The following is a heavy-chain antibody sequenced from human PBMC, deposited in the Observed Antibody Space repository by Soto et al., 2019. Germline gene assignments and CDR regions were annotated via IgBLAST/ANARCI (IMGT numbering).Heavy chain of an antibody. J-gene: IGHJ4*02. CDR1: GGSISGYY. CDR3: ARGHLDLEWLIYDY. V-gene: IGHV4-59*01. Sequence: PSETLSLTCTVSGGSISGYYWSWIRQPPGKGLEWIGYIYYSGSTNYNPSLKSRVTISVDTSKNQFSLKLSSVTAADTAVYYCARGHLDLEWLIYDYWGQGTLVTVSS. CDR2: IYYSGST. D-gene: IGHD3-3*01.